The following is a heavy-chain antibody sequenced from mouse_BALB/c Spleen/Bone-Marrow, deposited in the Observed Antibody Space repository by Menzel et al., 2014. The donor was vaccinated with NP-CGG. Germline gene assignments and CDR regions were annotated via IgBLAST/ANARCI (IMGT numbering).Heavy chain of an antibody. Sequence: VQLKESGPELVKPGASVKISCKTSGYTFTEYTIHWVKQSHGKSLEWIGNINPNIGGTTYNQKFKGKATLTVGMSSSTAYMDLRSLTSEDSAVYYCTRGRFAYWGQGTLVTVSA. CDR2: INPNIGGT. CDR3: TRGRFAY. CDR1: GYTFTEYT. V-gene: IGHV1-22*01. J-gene: IGHJ3*01.